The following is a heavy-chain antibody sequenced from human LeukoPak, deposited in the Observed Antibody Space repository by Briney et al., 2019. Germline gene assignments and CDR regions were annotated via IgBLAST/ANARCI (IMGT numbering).Heavy chain of an antibody. J-gene: IGHJ3*02. CDR2: IYPGHSDT. V-gene: IGHV5-51*01. Sequence: GESLKISCKGSGYSFTSYWIGWVRQMPGKGLEWMGIIYPGHSDTRYSPSFQGQVTISADKSISTAYLQWSSLKASDTAMYYCARQRRETYYYDSIRRGIDAFDIWGQGTMVTVSS. CDR3: ARQRRETYYYDSIRRGIDAFDI. CDR1: GYSFTSYW. D-gene: IGHD3-22*01.